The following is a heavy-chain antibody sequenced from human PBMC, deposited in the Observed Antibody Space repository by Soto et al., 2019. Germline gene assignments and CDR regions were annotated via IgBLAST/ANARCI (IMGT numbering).Heavy chain of an antibody. CDR1: GGSISSSNW. V-gene: IGHV4-4*02. J-gene: IGHJ5*02. CDR2: IYHSGST. CDR3: ARVRSSSGGGFDP. Sequence: PSETLSLTCAVSGGSISSSNWWSWVRQPPGKGLEWIGEIYHSGSTNYNPPLKSRVTISVDKSKNQFSLKLSSVTAADTAVYYCARVRSSSGGGFDPWGQGTLVTVSS. D-gene: IGHD6-6*01.